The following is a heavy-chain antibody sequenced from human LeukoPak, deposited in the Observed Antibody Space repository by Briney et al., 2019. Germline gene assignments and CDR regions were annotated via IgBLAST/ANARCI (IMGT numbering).Heavy chain of an antibody. Sequence: GGSLRHSCAASGFTFSSYAMNWVRQAPGKGLEWVSGISGSGTSTYYADSVKGRFTISRDNARNSLYLQMNSLRDEDTAVYYCARPYSAVFDYWGQGTLVTVSS. CDR1: GFTFSSYA. CDR2: ISGSGTST. D-gene: IGHD5-12*01. V-gene: IGHV3-23*01. CDR3: ARPYSAVFDY. J-gene: IGHJ4*02.